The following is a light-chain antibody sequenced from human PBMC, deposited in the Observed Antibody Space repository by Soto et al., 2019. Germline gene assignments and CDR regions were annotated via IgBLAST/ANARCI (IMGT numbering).Light chain of an antibody. V-gene: IGLV1-40*01. CDR2: GNS. J-gene: IGLJ2*01. CDR1: SSNIGAGYD. CDR3: QSYDSSLNGVV. Sequence: QAVVTKPPSVSGAPGQRVTISCTGSSSNIGAGYDVQWYQQLPGTAPKRLIYGNSNRPSGVPDLFSGSKSGTSASLAITGLHADDEADYYCQSYDSSLNGVVFGGGTKLTVL.